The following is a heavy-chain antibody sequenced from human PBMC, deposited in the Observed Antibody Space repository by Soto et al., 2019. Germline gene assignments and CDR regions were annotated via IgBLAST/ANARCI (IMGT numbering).Heavy chain of an antibody. V-gene: IGHV1-8*01. CDR1: GYTFTSYD. J-gene: IGHJ3*02. CDR3: ARVRGYSGYEDAFDI. CDR2: MNPNSGNT. Sequence: GASVKVSCKASGYTFTSYDINWVRQATGQGLEWMGWMNPNSGNTGYAQKFQGRVTMTRNTSISTAHMELSSLRSEDTAVYYCARVRGYSGYEDAFDIWGQGTMVTVSS. D-gene: IGHD5-12*01.